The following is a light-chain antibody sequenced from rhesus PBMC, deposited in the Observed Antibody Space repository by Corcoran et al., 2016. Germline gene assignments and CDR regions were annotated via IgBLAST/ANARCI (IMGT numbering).Light chain of an antibody. Sequence: EIVMTQSPATLSLSPGERATLSCRASQSVSSYLAWYQQKPGQAPRLLIYGASNRATGIPDGFSGRGSGTDFTLKISRVEAEDVGIYYCMQSLQIPYSFGQGTKVEIK. J-gene: IGKJ2*01. CDR3: MQSLQIPYS. V-gene: IGKV3-31*02. CDR2: GAS. CDR1: QSVSSY.